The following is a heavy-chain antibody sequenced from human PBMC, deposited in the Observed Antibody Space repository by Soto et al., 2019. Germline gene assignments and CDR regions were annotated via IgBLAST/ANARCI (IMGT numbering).Heavy chain of an antibody. CDR3: ARDYYDSSGYINWFDP. V-gene: IGHV3-48*02. Sequence: PGGSLRLSCAASGFTFSSYSMNWVRQAPGKGLEWVSYISSSSSTIYYADSVKGRFTISRDNAKNSLYLQMNSLRDEDTAVYYCARDYYDSSGYINWFDPWGQGTLVTVSS. J-gene: IGHJ5*02. D-gene: IGHD3-22*01. CDR1: GFTFSSYS. CDR2: ISSSSSTI.